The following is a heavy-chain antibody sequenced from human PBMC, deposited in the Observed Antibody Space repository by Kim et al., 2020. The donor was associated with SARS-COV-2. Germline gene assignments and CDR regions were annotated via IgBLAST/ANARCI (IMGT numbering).Heavy chain of an antibody. V-gene: IGHV4-39*01. Sequence: SETLSLTCTVSGGSISSSSYYWGWIRQPPGKGLEWIGSIYYSGSTYYNPSLKSRVTISVDTSKNQFSLKLSSVTAADTAVYYCARVGYYGSGSLDPWGQGTLVTVSS. J-gene: IGHJ5*02. D-gene: IGHD3-10*01. CDR1: GGSISSSSYY. CDR3: ARVGYYGSGSLDP. CDR2: IYYSGST.